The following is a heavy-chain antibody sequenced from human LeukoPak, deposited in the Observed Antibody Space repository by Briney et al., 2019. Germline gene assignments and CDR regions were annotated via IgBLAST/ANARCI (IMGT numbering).Heavy chain of an antibody. CDR3: ARGSYFDY. CDR1: GFTFSSYT. CDR2: ITSNTRYI. Sequence: GGSLRLSCAASGFTFSSYTMNWVRQAPGKGLEWVSSITSNTRYIFYADSVKGRFTISRDNAKNSLYLQMNSLRAEDTAVYYCARGSYFDYWGQGTLVTVSS. D-gene: IGHD3-10*01. V-gene: IGHV3-21*01. J-gene: IGHJ4*02.